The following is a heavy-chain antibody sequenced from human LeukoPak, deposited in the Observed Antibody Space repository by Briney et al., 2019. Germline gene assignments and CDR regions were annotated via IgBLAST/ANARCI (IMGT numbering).Heavy chain of an antibody. D-gene: IGHD3-10*01. CDR3: ARDHRLLWFGEYPVGYERVFDY. CDR2: ISSSGST. Sequence: ASQTLSLTCTVSGDSISSGDYYWSWIRQPAGKGLEWIGRISSSGSTNYNPSLKSRVTISVDTSKNQFSLKLSSVTAADTAVYYCARDHRLLWFGEYPVGYERVFDYWGQGTLVTVSS. V-gene: IGHV4-61*02. CDR1: GDSISSGDYY. J-gene: IGHJ4*02.